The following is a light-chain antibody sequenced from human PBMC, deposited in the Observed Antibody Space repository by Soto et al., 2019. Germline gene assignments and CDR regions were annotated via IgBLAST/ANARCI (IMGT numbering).Light chain of an antibody. V-gene: IGKV1-13*02. CDR3: QQLETYPLT. CDR2: DVF. J-gene: IGKJ5*01. Sequence: ALQVTQSPSSLSASVGDTVTITCRASQGISSAFAGYQQKPGKVPRLLIYDVFNLQSGVPSRFSGSGSGTDFTLTISRLQPEDFATYYCQQLETYPLTFGQGTRLEVK. CDR1: QGISSA.